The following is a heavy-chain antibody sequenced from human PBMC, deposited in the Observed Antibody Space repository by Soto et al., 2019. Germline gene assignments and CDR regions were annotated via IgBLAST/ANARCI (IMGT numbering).Heavy chain of an antibody. Sequence: QVQLQESGPGLVRSSETLSLSCSISGDSITSRSYYWAWIRQSPGKGLEWIGSVYYTGSPYYTSSLKSRVTIAVDTSKNQFSLRLKSVTAADTAVYYCARHGVSYGSGSYYNPWDYWGQGALVTVSS. CDR3: ARHGVSYGSGSYYNPWDY. CDR1: GDSITSRSYY. J-gene: IGHJ4*02. D-gene: IGHD3-10*01. V-gene: IGHV4-39*01. CDR2: VYYTGSP.